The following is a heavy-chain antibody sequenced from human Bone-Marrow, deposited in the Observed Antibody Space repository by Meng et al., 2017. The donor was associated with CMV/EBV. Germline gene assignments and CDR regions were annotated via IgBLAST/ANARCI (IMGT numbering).Heavy chain of an antibody. J-gene: IGHJ3*02. D-gene: IGHD1-26*01. CDR3: ARHGRRGSYLPKATDAFDI. Sequence: SETLSLTCTVSGGSIGSSSYYWGWIRQPPGKGLEWIGSIYYSGSTYYNPSLKSRVTISVDTSKNQFSLKLSSVTAADTAVYYCARHGRRGSYLPKATDAFDIWGQGTMVTVSS. CDR1: GGSIGSSSYY. V-gene: IGHV4-39*01. CDR2: IYYSGST.